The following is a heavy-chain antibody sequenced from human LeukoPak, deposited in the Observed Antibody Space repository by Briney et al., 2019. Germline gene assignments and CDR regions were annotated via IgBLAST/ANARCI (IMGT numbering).Heavy chain of an antibody. J-gene: IGHJ5*02. Sequence: PSETLSLTCTVSGGSISSYYWSWIRQPPGKGLEWIGYIYYSGSTNYNPSLKSQATISVDTSKNQFSLKLSSVTAADTAVYYCARGPVGATISGWFDPWGQGTLVTVSS. CDR3: ARGPVGATISGWFDP. CDR2: IYYSGST. D-gene: IGHD1-26*01. CDR1: GGSISSYY. V-gene: IGHV4-59*01.